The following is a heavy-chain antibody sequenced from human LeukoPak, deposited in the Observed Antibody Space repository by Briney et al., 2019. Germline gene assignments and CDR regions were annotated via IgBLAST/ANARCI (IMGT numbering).Heavy chain of an antibody. Sequence: SETLSLTCAVSGGSISSGGYSWSWTRQPPGTGLEWIGYIYHSGSTYYNPSLKSRVTISVDRSKNQFSLKLSSVTAADTAVYYCARENQMLRAFDIWGQGTMVTVSS. D-gene: IGHD3-10*02. CDR2: IYHSGST. V-gene: IGHV4-30-2*01. CDR1: GGSISSGGYS. J-gene: IGHJ3*02. CDR3: ARENQMLRAFDI.